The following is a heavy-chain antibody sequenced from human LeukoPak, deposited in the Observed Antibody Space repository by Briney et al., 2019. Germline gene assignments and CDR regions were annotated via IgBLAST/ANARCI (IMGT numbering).Heavy chain of an antibody. Sequence: TETLICAVSGGSIRSGGYSWSWIRQPPGKGLEWIEYIYHCGSTYYNPSLKSRVTISVGRSKNQFSLKLSSVTAADTAVYYCAREGRYYDILTGYYPYDFDYWGQGALVT. CDR1: GGSIRSGGYS. V-gene: IGHV4-30-2*01. CDR3: AREGRYYDILTGYYPYDFDY. CDR2: IYHCGST. J-gene: IGHJ4*02. D-gene: IGHD3-9*01.